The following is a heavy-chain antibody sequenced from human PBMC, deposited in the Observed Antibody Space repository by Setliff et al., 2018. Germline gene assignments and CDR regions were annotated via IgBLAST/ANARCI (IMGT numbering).Heavy chain of an antibody. V-gene: IGHV4-34*01. D-gene: IGHD3-10*01. CDR1: GGSFSGYY. CDR3: ARGGMVRGVILRRNWFDP. Sequence: PSETLSLTCAVYGGSFSGYYWSWIRQPPGKGLEWIGEINHSGSTNYNPSLKSRVTISVDTSKNQFSLKLSSATAADTAVYYCARGGMVRGVILRRNWFDPWGQGTLVTVSS. CDR2: INHSGST. J-gene: IGHJ5*02.